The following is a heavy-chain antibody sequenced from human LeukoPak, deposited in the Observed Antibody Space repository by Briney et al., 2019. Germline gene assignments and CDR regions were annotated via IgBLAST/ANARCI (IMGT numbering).Heavy chain of an antibody. D-gene: IGHD3-10*02. CDR2: ISSSSSYI. CDR3: AELGITMIGGV. J-gene: IGHJ6*04. CDR1: GFSSTSYT. V-gene: IGHV3-21*01. Sequence: GGSLRLSCAASGFSSTSYTINGFGQPPGKGLEWVSSISSSSSYIYYADSVKGRFTISRDNAKNSLYLQMNSLRAEDTAVYYCAELGITMIGGVWGKGTTVTISS.